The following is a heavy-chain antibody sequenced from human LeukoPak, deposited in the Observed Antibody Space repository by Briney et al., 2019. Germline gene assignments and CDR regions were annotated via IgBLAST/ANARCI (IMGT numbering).Heavy chain of an antibody. J-gene: IGHJ4*02. D-gene: IGHD2-15*01. Sequence: GESLKISCEGFGYSFTTYWIGWVRQKPGKGLEWMGLVYPGDSDTRYSPSFQGQVTISADKSINTAYLQWSSLKASDTAIHYCARPVACRDGSCYFDSWGQGTLVTVSS. CDR1: GYSFTTYW. V-gene: IGHV5-51*01. CDR3: ARPVACRDGSCYFDS. CDR2: VYPGDSDT.